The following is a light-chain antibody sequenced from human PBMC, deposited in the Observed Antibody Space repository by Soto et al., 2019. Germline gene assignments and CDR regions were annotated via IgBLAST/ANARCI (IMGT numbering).Light chain of an antibody. Sequence: EIVLTQSPGTLSLSPGERVTLSCRASQSVSDTFIAWYQQKPGQAPRLLIYGVFYRTTAIPDRFSGSGSGTDFTITITRLEPEELAMYYCQQYVTSPWTFGQGTTLDI. V-gene: IGKV3-20*01. CDR3: QQYVTSPWT. CDR2: GVF. CDR1: QSVSDTF. J-gene: IGKJ1*01.